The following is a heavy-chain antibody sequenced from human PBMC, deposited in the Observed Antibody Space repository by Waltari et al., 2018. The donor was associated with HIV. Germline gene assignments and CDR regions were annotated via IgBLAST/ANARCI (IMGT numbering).Heavy chain of an antibody. CDR3: ARDWWQLPSGGYFFDY. CDR2: INPKSGVT. CDR1: RFTFTAYY. D-gene: IGHD2-15*01. V-gene: IGHV1-2*02. Sequence: QVQLVQSGAEVKKPGASVKVSCTASRFTFTAYYVHWVQQAPGQGLEWMGWINPKSGVTHFAQNFQGRINMTRDTSIKTAYLELSRLQSDDTAVYYCARDWWQLPSGGYFFDYWGQGTLVTVSS. J-gene: IGHJ4*02.